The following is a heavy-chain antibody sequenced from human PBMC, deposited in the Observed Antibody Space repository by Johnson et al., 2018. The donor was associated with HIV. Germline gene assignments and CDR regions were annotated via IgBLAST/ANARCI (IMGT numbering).Heavy chain of an antibody. CDR1: GFTFDDYG. D-gene: IGHD3-3*01. CDR3: AKGRIFGVVMEAFDI. J-gene: IGHJ3*02. V-gene: IGHV3-20*01. Sequence: VQLVESGGGVVRPGGSLRLSCAASGFTFDDYGMSWVRQAPGKGLEWVSGINWNGGSTGYADSVKGRFTITRDNAKNSLYVQMNSLRAEVTALYDCAKGRIFGVVMEAFDIGGQGTMVTVSS. CDR2: INWNGGST.